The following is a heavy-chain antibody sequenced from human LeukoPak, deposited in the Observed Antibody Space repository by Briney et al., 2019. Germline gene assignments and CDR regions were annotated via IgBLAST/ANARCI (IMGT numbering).Heavy chain of an antibody. CDR2: IYYTGST. D-gene: IGHD4-17*01. CDR3: ARSRKYGAVTTYSWFDP. J-gene: IGHJ5*02. V-gene: IGHV4-39*01. Sequence: SETLALTCTVSGGSISSSTYYWGCIRQPPGKGLEWIASIYYTGSTNYNPSLKIRVTISVDTSKNQFSLKLSSVTAADTAVYYCARSRKYGAVTTYSWFDPWGQGTLVIVS. CDR1: GGSISSSTYY.